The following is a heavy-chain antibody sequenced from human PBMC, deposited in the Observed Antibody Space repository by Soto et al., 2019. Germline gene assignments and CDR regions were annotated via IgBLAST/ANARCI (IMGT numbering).Heavy chain of an antibody. J-gene: IGHJ4*02. CDR1: GYSISSSNW. Sequence: SETLSLTCAVSGYSISSSNWWGWIRQPPGKGLEWIGYIYYSGTTYYNPSLKSRVTMSVDTSRNQFSLKLASVTAVDTAVYYCARREIQGPIDYWGQGTLVTVSS. V-gene: IGHV4-28*01. CDR2: IYYSGTT. D-gene: IGHD1-26*01. CDR3: ARREIQGPIDY.